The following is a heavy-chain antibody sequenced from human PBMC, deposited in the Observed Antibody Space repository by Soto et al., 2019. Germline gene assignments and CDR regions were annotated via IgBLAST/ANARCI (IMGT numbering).Heavy chain of an antibody. CDR2: IYSGGST. CDR3: ARVWDSSGYYAVGAFDI. V-gene: IGHV3-53*01. D-gene: IGHD3-22*01. J-gene: IGHJ3*02. Sequence: GGSLRLSCAASGFTVSSNYMSWVRQAPGKGLEWVSVIYSGGSTYYADSVKGRFTISRDNSKNTLYLQMNSLRAEDTAVYYCARVWDSSGYYAVGAFDIWGQGTMVTVSS. CDR1: GFTVSSNY.